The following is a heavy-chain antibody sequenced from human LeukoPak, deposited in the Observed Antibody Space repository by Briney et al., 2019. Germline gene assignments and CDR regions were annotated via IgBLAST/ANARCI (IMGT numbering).Heavy chain of an antibody. CDR3: ARGRGTYYDILTGHFYYYYMDV. Sequence: SVKVSCKASGYTFTRYYMHWVRQAPGQGREWMGWINPNSGGTNYAQKFQGRVTMTRDTSISTAYMELSRLRSEDTAVYYCARGRGTYYDILTGHFYYYYMDVWGKGTTVTISS. J-gene: IGHJ6*03. CDR2: INPNSGGT. V-gene: IGHV1-2*02. CDR1: GYTFTRYY. D-gene: IGHD3-9*01.